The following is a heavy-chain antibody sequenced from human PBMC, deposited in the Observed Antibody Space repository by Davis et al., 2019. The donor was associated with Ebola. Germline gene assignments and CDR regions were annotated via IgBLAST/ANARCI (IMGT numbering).Heavy chain of an antibody. CDR2: IYYSGST. CDR1: GGSFSGYY. Sequence: TLSLTCAVYGGSFSGYYWSWIRQHPGKGLEWIGYIYYSGSTYYNPSLESRVTISVDTSKNQFSLKLSSVTAADTAVYYCARVYTHNWFDPWGQGTLVTVSS. D-gene: IGHD1-14*01. V-gene: IGHV4-31*11. J-gene: IGHJ5*02. CDR3: ARVYTHNWFDP.